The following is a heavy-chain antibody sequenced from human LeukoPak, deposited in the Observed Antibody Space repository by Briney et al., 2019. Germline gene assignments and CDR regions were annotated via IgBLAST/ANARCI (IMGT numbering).Heavy chain of an antibody. V-gene: IGHV1-69*01. D-gene: IGHD2-2*01. J-gene: IGHJ4*02. CDR3: ASRLYCSNTRCRNFPFAY. CDR1: GGTFSSYA. Sequence: ASVKVSCKASGGTFSSYAINWVRQAPGQGLEWMGGIIPIFGTANNAQKFQDRVTITADESTSTAYMELSSLRSEDTAIYYCASRLYCSNTRCRNFPFAYWGQGTLVTVSS. CDR2: IIPIFGTA.